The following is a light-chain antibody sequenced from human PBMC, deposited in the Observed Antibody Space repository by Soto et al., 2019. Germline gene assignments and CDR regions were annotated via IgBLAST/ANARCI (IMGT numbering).Light chain of an antibody. Sequence: EIVMTQSPATLSVSPGERATLSCRASQSVSSNLAWYQQKPGQAPRLLIYGASTRATGIPARFSGSGSGTEFTLTISSLQSEDFAAYYCQQYNNWSGTFGQGTKVEIK. CDR1: QSVSSN. V-gene: IGKV3-15*01. CDR2: GAS. CDR3: QQYNNWSGT. J-gene: IGKJ1*01.